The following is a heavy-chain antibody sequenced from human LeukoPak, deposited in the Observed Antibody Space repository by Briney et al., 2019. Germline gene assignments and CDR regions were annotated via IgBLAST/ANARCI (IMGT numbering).Heavy chain of an antibody. V-gene: IGHV3-30*04. CDR2: ISYDGSNK. CDR3: ARDIGWNGDAFDI. J-gene: IGHJ3*02. Sequence: GGSLRLSCAASGFTFSSYAMHWVRQAPGKGLEWVAVISYDGSNKYYADSVKGRFTISRDNSKNTLYLQMNSLRAEDTAVYYCARDIGWNGDAFDIWGQGTMVTVSS. D-gene: IGHD1-1*01. CDR1: GFTFSSYA.